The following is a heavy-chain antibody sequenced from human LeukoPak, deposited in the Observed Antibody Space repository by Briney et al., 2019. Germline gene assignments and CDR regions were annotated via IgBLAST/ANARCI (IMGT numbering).Heavy chain of an antibody. D-gene: IGHD4-23*01. CDR2: ISSSGSTI. J-gene: IGHJ4*02. CDR1: GFTFSSYE. Sequence: PGGSLRLSCAASGFTFSSYEMTWVRQAPGKGLEWVSYISSSGSTIYYADSVKGRFTISRDNAKNSLYLQMNSLRAEDTAVYYCASTTVVTPWDYWGQGTLVTVSS. CDR3: ASTTVVTPWDY. V-gene: IGHV3-48*03.